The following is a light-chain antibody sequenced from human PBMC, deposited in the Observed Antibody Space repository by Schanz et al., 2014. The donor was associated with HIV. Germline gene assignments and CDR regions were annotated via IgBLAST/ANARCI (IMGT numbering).Light chain of an antibody. V-gene: IGLV1-40*01. Sequence: QSVLAQPPSVSGAPGQDVTISCTGSTSNIGATFHVHWYQQLPGKAPKLLISGNGGRPSGVPDRFSVSSSGTSASLAITGLQAEDEADYFCCSYAGNSIWVFGGGTKLTVL. CDR1: TSNIGATFH. CDR2: GNG. J-gene: IGLJ3*02. CDR3: CSYAGNSIWV.